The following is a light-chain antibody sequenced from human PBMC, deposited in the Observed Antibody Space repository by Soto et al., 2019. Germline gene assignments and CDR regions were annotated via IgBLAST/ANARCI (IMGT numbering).Light chain of an antibody. CDR1: RSDVGTYNL. CDR3: FSYAGSPTSYV. V-gene: IGLV2-23*01. J-gene: IGLJ1*01. CDR2: EGS. Sequence: SVLTQPASVSGSRGQSITFSCTVARSDVGTYNLVSWYQQHPNKTPKFIIYEGSKRPSGVSDRFSGSQSGNTASLTISGLQGDDEADYYCFSYAGSPTSYVFGSGTKSPS.